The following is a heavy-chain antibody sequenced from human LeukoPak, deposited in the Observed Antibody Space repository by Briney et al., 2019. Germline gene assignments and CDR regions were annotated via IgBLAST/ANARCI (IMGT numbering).Heavy chain of an antibody. J-gene: IGHJ4*02. CDR3: ARGRGRYCSGGSCYSTQDLDY. CDR2: ISAYNGNT. V-gene: IGHV1-18*01. Sequence: ASVKVSCKASGYTFTSYGISWVRQAPGQGLEGLGWISAYNGNTNYAQKLQGRVTMTTDTSTSTTYMELRSLRSDDTAVYYCARGRGRYCSGGSCYSTQDLDYWGQGTLVTVSS. CDR1: GYTFTSYG. D-gene: IGHD2-15*01.